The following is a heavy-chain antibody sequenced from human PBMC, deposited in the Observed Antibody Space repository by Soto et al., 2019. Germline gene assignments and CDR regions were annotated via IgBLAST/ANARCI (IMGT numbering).Heavy chain of an antibody. CDR1: GFTFDDYA. CDR3: AKDNDGDYVLWYFDL. V-gene: IGHV3-9*01. Sequence: VQLVESGGGLVQPGRSLRLSCAASGFTFDDYAMHWVRQAPGKGLEWVSGISWNSGSIGYADFVTGRFTISRDNAKNSLYLQMNSLRAEDTALYYCAKDNDGDYVLWYFDLWGRGTLVTVSS. J-gene: IGHJ2*01. CDR2: ISWNSGSI. D-gene: IGHD4-17*01.